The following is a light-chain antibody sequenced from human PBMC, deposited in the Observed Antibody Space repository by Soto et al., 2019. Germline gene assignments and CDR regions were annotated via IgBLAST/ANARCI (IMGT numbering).Light chain of an antibody. CDR2: DAS. CDR1: QSVSSY. V-gene: IGKV3-11*01. CDR3: QQRSNWPPRLT. J-gene: IGKJ4*01. Sequence: EIVFTQSAATPSLSPGGKATPSFRASQSVSSYLAWYQQKPGQAPRLLIYDASNRATGIPARFSGSGSGTDFTLTISSLEPEDFAVYYCQQRSNWPPRLTFGGGTKVDIK.